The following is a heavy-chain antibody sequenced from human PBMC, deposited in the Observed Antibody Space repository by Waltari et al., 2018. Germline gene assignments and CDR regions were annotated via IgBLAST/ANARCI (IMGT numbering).Heavy chain of an antibody. CDR3: ARDNSSSGSPFDY. CDR2: IIPILGIA. J-gene: IGHJ4*02. V-gene: IGHV1-69*10. D-gene: IGHD3-22*01. Sequence: QVQLVQSGAEVKKPGSSVKVSCKASGGTFSSYAISWVRPAPGQGLEWMGGIIPILGIANYAQKFQGRVTITADKSTSTAYMELSSLRSEDTAVYYCARDNSSSGSPFDYWGQGTLVTVSS. CDR1: GGTFSSYA.